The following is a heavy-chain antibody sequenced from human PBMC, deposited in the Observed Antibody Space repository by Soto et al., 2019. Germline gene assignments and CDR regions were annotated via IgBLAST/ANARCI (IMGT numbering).Heavy chain of an antibody. V-gene: IGHV3-23*01. CDR1: GFTFSSYA. CDR3: TNGPLITGDS. J-gene: IGHJ5*01. D-gene: IGHD3-22*01. CDR2: ITSSGST. Sequence: GESLKISCASSGFTFSSYAMSWVRQAPGKGLEWVSSITSSGSTYFADSVKGRFTISRDNSKNTLYLQLNSLRAEDTAVYYGTNGPLITGDSWGQGTLVTVSS.